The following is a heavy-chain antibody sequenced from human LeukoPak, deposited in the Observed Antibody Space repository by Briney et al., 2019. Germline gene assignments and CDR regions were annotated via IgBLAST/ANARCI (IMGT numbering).Heavy chain of an antibody. CDR2: IYYSGST. Sequence: SETLSLTCTVSGGSISSYYWSWIRQPPGKGLEWLGYIYYSGSTNYNPSLKSRVTISVDTSKNQFSLKLSSVTAADTAVYYCARVSPAYYGMDVWGQGTTVTVSS. CDR3: ARVSPAYYGMDV. J-gene: IGHJ6*02. CDR1: GGSISSYY. V-gene: IGHV4-59*01.